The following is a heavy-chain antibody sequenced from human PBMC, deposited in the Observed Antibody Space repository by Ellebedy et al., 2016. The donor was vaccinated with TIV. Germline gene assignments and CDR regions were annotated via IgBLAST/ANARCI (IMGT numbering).Heavy chain of an antibody. D-gene: IGHD6-19*01. CDR2: IHRSWGT. CDR1: GGSISSDNW. CDR3: AADGSGWKDIDY. J-gene: IGHJ4*02. V-gene: IGHV4-4*02. Sequence: MPSETLSLTCAVSGGSISSDNWWSWVRQSPGKGLEWIGEIHRSWGTNYNPSLKSRVTMLLDKSSDQFSLELNSVTAADTAVYYCAADGSGWKDIDYWGQGALVTVSS.